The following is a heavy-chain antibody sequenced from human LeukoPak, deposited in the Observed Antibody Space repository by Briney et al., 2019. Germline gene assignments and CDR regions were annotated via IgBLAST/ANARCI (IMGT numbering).Heavy chain of an antibody. CDR2: IYHSGTT. Sequence: KPSETLSLTCTVSGGSISSSSYYWGWIRQPPGKGLEWIGSIYHSGTTYYNPSLKSRVTISVDTSKNQFSLKLSSVTAADTAVYYCARGDVLDYFIEYWGQGTLVTVSS. V-gene: IGHV4-39*07. J-gene: IGHJ4*02. CDR1: GGSISSSSYY. D-gene: IGHD3-16*01. CDR3: ARGDVLDYFIEY.